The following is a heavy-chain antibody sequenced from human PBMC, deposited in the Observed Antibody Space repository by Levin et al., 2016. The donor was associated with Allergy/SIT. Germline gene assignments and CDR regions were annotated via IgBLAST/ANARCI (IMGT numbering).Heavy chain of an antibody. CDR2: ISATGDYT. Sequence: GGSLRLSCAVSGFTFSNHGMSWVRQAPGKGPEWVSSISATGDYTYYADSVKGRFTISRDNANNSLYLQMNSLRAEDTAVYYCATLSSSWFGYGMDVWGQGTSVTVSS. V-gene: IGHV3-23*01. CDR3: ATLSSSWFGYGMDV. D-gene: IGHD6-13*01. J-gene: IGHJ6*02. CDR1: GFTFSNHG.